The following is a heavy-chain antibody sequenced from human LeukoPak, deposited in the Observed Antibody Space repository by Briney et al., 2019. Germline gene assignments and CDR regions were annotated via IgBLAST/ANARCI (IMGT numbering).Heavy chain of an antibody. CDR3: TTEGYSSAWYPWFDY. CDR1: EFTFRNAW. J-gene: IGHJ4*02. CDR2: IKSKTDGGAT. D-gene: IGHD6-19*01. V-gene: IGHV3-15*01. Sequence: KAGGSLRLSCAASEFTFRNAWMSWVRQAPGKGLEWVGRIKSKTDGGATDYAAPVKGRFTISRDDSKTTLYLQMNSLKTEDTAVYYCTTEGYSSAWYPWFDYWGQGTLVTVSS.